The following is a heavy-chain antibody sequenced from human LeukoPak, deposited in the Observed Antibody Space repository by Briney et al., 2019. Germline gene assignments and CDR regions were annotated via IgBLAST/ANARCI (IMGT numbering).Heavy chain of an antibody. D-gene: IGHD3-22*01. V-gene: IGHV3-21*01. CDR3: ARDGAIVVGESHDAFDI. Sequence: GGSLRLSCAASGFTFSSYSMNWVRQAPGKGLEWVSSISSSSSYIYYADSVKGRFTISRDNAKNSLYLQMNSLRAEDTAVYYCARDGAIVVGESHDAFDIWGQGTMVTVSS. J-gene: IGHJ3*02. CDR1: GFTFSSYS. CDR2: ISSSSSYI.